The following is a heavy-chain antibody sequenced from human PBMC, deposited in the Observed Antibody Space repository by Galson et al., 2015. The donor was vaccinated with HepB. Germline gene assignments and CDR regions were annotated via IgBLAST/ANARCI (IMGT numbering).Heavy chain of an antibody. CDR1: GFTFSSYV. V-gene: IGHV3-48*02. D-gene: IGHD4/OR15-4a*01. CDR3: SRATYGGWNGFDY. CDR2: TSSSGTGI. J-gene: IGHJ4*02. Sequence: ALRLSCAAAGFTFSSYVLSWVGQAPGTGLEWVSYTSSSGTGIHYADFVKGRFPISRDDAKNSLYLQINSLRDEGAAVHYCSRATYGGWNGFDYWGQGTRVTVSS.